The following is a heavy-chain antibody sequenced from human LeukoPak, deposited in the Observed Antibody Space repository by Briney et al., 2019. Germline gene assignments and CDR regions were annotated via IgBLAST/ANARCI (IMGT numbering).Heavy chain of an antibody. CDR2: IYYSGST. CDR1: GGSISSSSYY. CDR3: ASQFIAAADQLFDY. V-gene: IGHV4-39*01. Sequence: SETLSLTCIVSGGSISSSSYYWGWIRQPPGKGLEWIGSIYYSGSTYYNPSLKSRVTVSVDTSKSQFSLKLSSVTAADTAVYYCASQFIAAADQLFDYWGQGTLVTVSS. D-gene: IGHD6-13*01. J-gene: IGHJ4*02.